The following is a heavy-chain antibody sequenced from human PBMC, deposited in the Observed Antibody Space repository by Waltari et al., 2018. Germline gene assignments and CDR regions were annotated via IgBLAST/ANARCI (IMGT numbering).Heavy chain of an antibody. J-gene: IGHJ6*02. Sequence: QVQLQQWGAGLLKPSETLSLTCAVYGGSFSGYYWSWIRQPPGKGLDWIGEINHSGSTNYNPSLKSRVTISVDTSKNQFSLKLSSVTAADTAVYYCARGPAYYYDSSGYSRSGYYGMDVWGQGTTVTVSS. D-gene: IGHD3-22*01. CDR1: GGSFSGYY. V-gene: IGHV4-34*01. CDR3: ARGPAYYYDSSGYSRSGYYGMDV. CDR2: INHSGST.